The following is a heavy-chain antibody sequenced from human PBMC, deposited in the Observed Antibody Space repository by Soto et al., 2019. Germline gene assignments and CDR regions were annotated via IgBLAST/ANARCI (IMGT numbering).Heavy chain of an antibody. CDR3: ARDLVWDFWSGYYHWFDP. CDR1: GGSVSSGSYY. D-gene: IGHD3-3*01. J-gene: IGHJ5*02. V-gene: IGHV4-61*01. CDR2: IYYSGST. Sequence: QVQLQESGPGLVKPSETLSLTCTVSGGSVSSGSYYWSWIRQPPGKGLEWIGYIYYSGSTNYNPSLKSRVTISVDTSKNQFSLKLSSVTAADTAVYYCARDLVWDFWSGYYHWFDPWGQGTLVTVSS.